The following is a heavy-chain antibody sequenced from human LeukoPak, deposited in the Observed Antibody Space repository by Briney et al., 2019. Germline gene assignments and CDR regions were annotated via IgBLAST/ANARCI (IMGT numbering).Heavy chain of an antibody. Sequence: SETLSLTCTVSGNSISSGDNYWSWIRQPAGKGLEWIGRIYTSGSTNYNPSLKSRVTISVDTSKNQFSLKLSSVTAADTAVYYCARVILTMVRGVSLGFDPWGQGTLVTVSS. D-gene: IGHD3-10*01. V-gene: IGHV4-61*02. CDR3: ARVILTMVRGVSLGFDP. CDR1: GNSISSGDNY. CDR2: IYTSGST. J-gene: IGHJ5*02.